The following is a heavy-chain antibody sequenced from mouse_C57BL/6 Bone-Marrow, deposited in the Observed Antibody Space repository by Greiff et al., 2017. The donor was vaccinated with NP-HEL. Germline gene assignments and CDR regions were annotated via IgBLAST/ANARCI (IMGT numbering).Heavy chain of an antibody. CDR3: AGRHIAAVVANLDY. CDR1: GFTFSSYG. V-gene: IGHV5-6*01. CDR2: ISSGGSYT. J-gene: IGHJ2*01. D-gene: IGHD1-1*01. Sequence: EVHLVESGGDLVKPGGSLKLSCAASGFTFSSYGMSWVRQTPDKRLEWVATISSGGSYTYYPDSVKGRFTISRDNAKNTLYLQKSSLKSEDTAVYYWAGRHIAAVVANLDYWGQGTTLTVSS.